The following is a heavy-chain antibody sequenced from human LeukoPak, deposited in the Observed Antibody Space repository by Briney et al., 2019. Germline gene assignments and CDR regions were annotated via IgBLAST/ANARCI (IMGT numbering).Heavy chain of an antibody. CDR2: IASDGSST. J-gene: IGHJ4*02. V-gene: IGHV3-74*01. Sequence: GGSLRLSCAASGFTFSTYSMNWVRQAPGKGLVWVSRIASDGSSTTYADSVKGRFSISRDNAKNTLYLQMNSLRVEDTAVYYCARGRPHGNDYWGQGTLVTVSS. CDR3: ARGRPHGNDY. D-gene: IGHD4-23*01. CDR1: GFTFSTYS.